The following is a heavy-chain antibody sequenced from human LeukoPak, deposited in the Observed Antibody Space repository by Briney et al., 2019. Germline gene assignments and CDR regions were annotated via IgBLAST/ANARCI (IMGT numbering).Heavy chain of an antibody. CDR1: GDSMNSYY. Sequence: PSETLSLTCSVSGDSMNSYYWIWMRQPPGKRLEWIGYIYYSDSTNYNPSLKSRVTILIDTSKNQFSLKLSSVTNADTAVYYCASGGWNNGFSYFDHWGLGTLVTVSS. J-gene: IGHJ4*02. CDR3: ASGGWNNGFSYFDH. D-gene: IGHD1/OR15-1a*01. CDR2: IYYSDST. V-gene: IGHV4-59*01.